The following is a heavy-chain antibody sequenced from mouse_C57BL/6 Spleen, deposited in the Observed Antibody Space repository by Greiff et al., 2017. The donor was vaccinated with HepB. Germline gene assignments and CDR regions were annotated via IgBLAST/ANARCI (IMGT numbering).Heavy chain of an antibody. J-gene: IGHJ3*01. Sequence: VQLQQSGPELVKPGASVKIPCKASGYTFTDYNMDWVKQSHGKSLEWIGDINPNNGGTIYNQKFKGKATLTVDKSSSTADMELRSLTSEDTAVYYCARSGYDGSSCHWFAYWGQGTLVTVSA. D-gene: IGHD1-1*01. CDR3: ARSGYDGSSCHWFAY. CDR2: INPNNGGT. V-gene: IGHV1-18*01. CDR1: GYTFTDYN.